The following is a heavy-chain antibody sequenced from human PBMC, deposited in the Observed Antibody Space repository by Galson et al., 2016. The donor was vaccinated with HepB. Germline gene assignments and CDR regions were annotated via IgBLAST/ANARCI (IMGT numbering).Heavy chain of an antibody. CDR3: ARVLRFLEWLEFDP. V-gene: IGHV4-59*01. CDR1: GGSISTYY. CDR2: ISDSGST. Sequence: SETLSLTCTVSGGSISTYYWSWVRQPPGKGLEWIGDISDSGSTNYNPSPKSRVTISVDTSKNQFSLKLSSVTAADTAVYYCARVLRFLEWLEFDPWGQGTLVTVSS. D-gene: IGHD3-3*01. J-gene: IGHJ5*02.